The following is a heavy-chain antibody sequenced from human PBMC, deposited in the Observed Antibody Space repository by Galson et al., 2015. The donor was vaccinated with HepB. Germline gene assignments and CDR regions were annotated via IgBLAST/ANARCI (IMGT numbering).Heavy chain of an antibody. V-gene: IGHV1-69*13. CDR1: GGTFSSYA. CDR3: ARDTVPGYDSSWQT. D-gene: IGHD3-22*01. Sequence: SVKVSCKASGGTFSSYAISWVRQAPGQGLEWMGGIIPIFGTANYAQKFQGRVTITADESTSTAYMELSSLRSEDTAVYYCARDTVPGYDSSWQTWGQGTLVTVSS. CDR2: IIPIFGTA. J-gene: IGHJ5*02.